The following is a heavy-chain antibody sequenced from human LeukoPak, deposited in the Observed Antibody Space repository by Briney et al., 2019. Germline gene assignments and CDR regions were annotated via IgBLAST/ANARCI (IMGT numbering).Heavy chain of an antibody. D-gene: IGHD6-13*01. J-gene: IGHJ4*02. CDR3: ARVDITPTGIKINFDY. Sequence: ASVKVSCKASGYTFSNYDINWVRQATGQGLEWMGWMKPNSGDTGYAQKFQGRVTMTRNTSISTAYMELSSLRSEDTAVYYCARVDITPTGIKINFDYWGQGILVTVSA. CDR2: MKPNSGDT. CDR1: GYTFSNYD. V-gene: IGHV1-8*01.